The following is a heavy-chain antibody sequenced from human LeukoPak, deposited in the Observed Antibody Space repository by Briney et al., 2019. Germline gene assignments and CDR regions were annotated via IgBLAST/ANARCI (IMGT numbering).Heavy chain of an antibody. CDR2: VYYTGYT. D-gene: IGHD6-13*01. CDR3: GKLARQQPYLFDY. J-gene: IGHJ4*02. V-gene: IGHV4-59*03. CDR1: GDSIRTDM. Sequence: SETLSLTCTDPGDSIRTDMWNSIWQPPGKGLEWIGYVYYTGYTNYDPSLKSRVTISLDTSKNQFSLKVSSVTAADTAVHYWGKLARQQPYLFDYWSQGTLVTVSS.